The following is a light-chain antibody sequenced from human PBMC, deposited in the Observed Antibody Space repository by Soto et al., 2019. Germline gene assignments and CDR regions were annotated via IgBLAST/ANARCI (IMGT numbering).Light chain of an antibody. J-gene: IGKJ4*01. V-gene: IGKV3D-20*02. CDR1: QAVGGTY. CDR2: GAS. Sequence: EIVLTQSPGTLSLSPGERASLSCRASQAVGGTYLAWYQHKPGQAPRLLIYGASNRAAGIPDRFGGSGSGTDFTLTISSLEPEDFAIYYCQQRSSWPLTFGGGTKVDIK. CDR3: QQRSSWPLT.